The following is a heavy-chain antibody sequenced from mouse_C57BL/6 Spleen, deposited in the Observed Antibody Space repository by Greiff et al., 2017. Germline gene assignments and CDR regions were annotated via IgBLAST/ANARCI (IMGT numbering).Heavy chain of an antibody. V-gene: IGHV7-3*01. J-gene: IGHJ4*01. CDR1: GFTFTDYY. CDR2: IRNKANGYTT. D-gene: IGHD2-2*01. Sequence: EVKLQESGGGLVQPGGSLSLSCAASGFTFTDYYMSWVRQPPGKALEWLGFIRNKANGYTTEYSASVKGRFTISRDNSQSILYLQMNALRAEDSATYFCARGGLWLRYAMDYRGQGTSVTVSS. CDR3: ARGGLWLRYAMDY.